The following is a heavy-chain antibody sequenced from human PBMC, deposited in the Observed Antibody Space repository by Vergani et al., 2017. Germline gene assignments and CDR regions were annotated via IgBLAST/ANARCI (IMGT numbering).Heavy chain of an antibody. D-gene: IGHD3-16*01. CDR2: FIPLFHVA. CDR3: ARDLRPTVGLGFYHYMDV. CDR1: GGTFSNHG. V-gene: IGHV1-69*01. J-gene: IGHJ6*03. Sequence: QVQRVQSGAAVKKPGSSVKVSCKASGGTFSNHGINWLRRAPGQGLEWMGGFIPLFHVANYAQKFQGRVAINADESTNTVYMDLSSLKSEDTAIYYCARDLRPTVGLGFYHYMDVWGEGTSVIVSS.